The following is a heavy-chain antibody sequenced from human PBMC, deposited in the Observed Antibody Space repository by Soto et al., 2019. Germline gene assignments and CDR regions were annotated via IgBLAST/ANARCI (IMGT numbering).Heavy chain of an antibody. CDR2: INWNSGSI. V-gene: IGHV3-9*01. D-gene: IGHD3-10*01. J-gene: IGHJ6*02. Sequence: GGSLRLSCAASGFSFDDYAIHWVRQAPGKGLEWVSGINWNSGSIGYADSVKGRFTISRDNAKTSLYLQMNSLRVEDTALYYCAKDRGSGSYAAIYYYYGMDVWGQGTTVTVSS. CDR3: AKDRGSGSYAAIYYYYGMDV. CDR1: GFSFDDYA.